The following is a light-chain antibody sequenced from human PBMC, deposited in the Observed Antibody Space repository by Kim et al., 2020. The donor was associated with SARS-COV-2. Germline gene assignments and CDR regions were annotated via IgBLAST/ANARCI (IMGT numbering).Light chain of an antibody. CDR1: QDVSSY. V-gene: IGKV3-11*01. Sequence: PRESATLSCRASQDVSSYLAWLQQKPGQAPRLLIYDASNRATGIPARFSGSGSGTDFTLTISSLEPEDFAVYYCQQRSNWPLITFGQGTRLEIK. J-gene: IGKJ5*01. CDR3: QQRSNWPLIT. CDR2: DAS.